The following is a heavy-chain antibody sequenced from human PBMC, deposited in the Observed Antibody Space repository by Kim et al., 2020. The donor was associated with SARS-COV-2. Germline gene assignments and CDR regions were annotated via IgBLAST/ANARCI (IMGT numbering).Heavy chain of an antibody. V-gene: IGHV1-3*01. CDR2: INAGNGNT. D-gene: IGHD2-2*01. CDR3: ARDLQDYAAWFDP. CDR1: GYTFTSYA. Sequence: ASVKVSCKASGYTFTSYAMHWVRQAPGQRLEWMGWINAGNGNTKYSQKFQGRVTITRDTSASTAYMELSSLRSEDTAVYYCARDLQDYAAWFDPWGQGTLVTVSS. J-gene: IGHJ5*02.